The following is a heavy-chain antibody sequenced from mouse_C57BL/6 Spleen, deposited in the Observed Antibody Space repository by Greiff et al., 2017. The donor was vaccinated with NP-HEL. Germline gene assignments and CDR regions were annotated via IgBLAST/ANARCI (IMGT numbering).Heavy chain of an antibody. CDR3: ARGAGGNYAWFAY. Sequence: EVQGVESGGDLVKPGGSLKLSCAASGFTFSSYGMSWVRQTPDKRLEWVATISSGGSYTYYPDSVKGRFTISRDNAKNTLYLQMSSLKSEDTAMYYCARGAGGNYAWFAYWGQGTLVTVSA. CDR2: ISSGGSYT. D-gene: IGHD2-1*01. V-gene: IGHV5-6*01. CDR1: GFTFSSYG. J-gene: IGHJ3*01.